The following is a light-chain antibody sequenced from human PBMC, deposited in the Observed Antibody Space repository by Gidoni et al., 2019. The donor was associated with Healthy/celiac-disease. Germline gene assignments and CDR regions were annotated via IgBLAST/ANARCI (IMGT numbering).Light chain of an antibody. CDR2: AAS. CDR3: QQSYSTPYT. CDR1: QSISSY. Sequence: DIQMTQSPSSLSASVGDRVTITCRASQSISSYLNWYQQKPGKAPKLLIYAASSLQSGAPSRFSGSGSETDFTLTISSLQPEDFATCYCQQSYSTPYTFGQGTKLEIK. J-gene: IGKJ2*01. V-gene: IGKV1-39*01.